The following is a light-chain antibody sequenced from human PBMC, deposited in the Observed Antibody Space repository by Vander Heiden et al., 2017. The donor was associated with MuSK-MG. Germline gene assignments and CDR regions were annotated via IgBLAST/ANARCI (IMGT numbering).Light chain of an antibody. CDR3: SSSTSSSTLELV. CDR2: DVS. CDR1: SSDVGGYNY. Sequence: QSALTQPASVSGSPGQSITISCTGTSSDVGGYNYVSWYQQHPGKAPKLMIYDVSNRPSGVSNRFSCSNSGNTASLTISGLQAEDEADYYCSSSTSSSTLELVFGGGTKLTVL. J-gene: IGLJ2*01. V-gene: IGLV2-14*01.